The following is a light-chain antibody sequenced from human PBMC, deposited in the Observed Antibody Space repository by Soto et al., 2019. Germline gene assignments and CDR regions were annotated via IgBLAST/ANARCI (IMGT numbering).Light chain of an antibody. CDR1: QTISSW. CDR3: QQYYNIPKT. V-gene: IGKV1-5*03. CDR2: KAS. J-gene: IGKJ1*01. Sequence: DIQMSQSPSTLSGSVGDRVTIACRASQTISSWLAWYQQKPGKAPKLLIYKASTLKSGVPSRFSGSGSGTDFTLTISSLQAEDVAVYYCQQYYNIPKTFGQGTMVAIK.